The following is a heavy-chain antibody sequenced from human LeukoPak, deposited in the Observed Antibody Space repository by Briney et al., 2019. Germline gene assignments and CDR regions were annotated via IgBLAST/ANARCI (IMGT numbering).Heavy chain of an antibody. CDR1: GFTVSSNY. CDR3: AREAYTGGWFRN. Sequence: GGSLRLSRAASGFTVSSNYMSWVRQAPGKGLEWVSVIYSGVGPYYADSVKGRFTISRDNSKNTLYLQMNNLRSEDTAVYYCAREAYTGGWFRNWGQGTLVTVSS. D-gene: IGHD6-19*01. J-gene: IGHJ4*02. CDR2: IYSGVGP. V-gene: IGHV3-53*01.